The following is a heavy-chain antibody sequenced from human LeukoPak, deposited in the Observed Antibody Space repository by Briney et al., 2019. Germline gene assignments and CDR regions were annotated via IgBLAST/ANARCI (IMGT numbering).Heavy chain of an antibody. J-gene: IGHJ4*02. CDR3: ARHIAAAANFDY. V-gene: IGHV4-59*01. CDR2: IYYSGST. Sequence: SETLSLTCTVSGGSISSYYWSWIRQPPGKGLEWIGYIYYSGSTNYNPSLKSRVTISVDTSKNQFSLKLSSVTAADTAAYYCARHIAAAANFDYWGQGTLVTVSS. CDR1: GGSISSYY. D-gene: IGHD6-13*01.